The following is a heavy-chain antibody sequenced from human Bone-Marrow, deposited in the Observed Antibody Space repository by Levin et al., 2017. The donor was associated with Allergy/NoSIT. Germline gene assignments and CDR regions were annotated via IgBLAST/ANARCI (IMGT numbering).Heavy chain of an antibody. CDR1: GFTFDENA. V-gene: IGHV3-9*01. Sequence: PGGSLRLSCAASGFTFDENAMHWVRQAPGKGLEWVSGINWNSGTIGYADSVKGRFTISRDNAKNSLFLQMNSLRVEDTALYYCAKEIDQNIVLMGAIYGMDVWGQGTAVTVSS. J-gene: IGHJ6*02. CDR3: AKEIDQNIVLMGAIYGMDV. D-gene: IGHD2-8*01. CDR2: INWNSGTI.